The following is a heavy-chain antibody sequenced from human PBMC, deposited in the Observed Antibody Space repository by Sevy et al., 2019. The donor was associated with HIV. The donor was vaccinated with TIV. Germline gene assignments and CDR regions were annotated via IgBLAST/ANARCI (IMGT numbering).Heavy chain of an antibody. CDR2: IYYSRST. Sequence: SETLSLTCTVSGGSISSYYWSWIRQPPGKGLEWIGYIYYSRSTNYNPSLKSRVTISVDTSKNQFSLKLSSVTAADTAVYYCAREAIYCSGGSCYSGFDYWGQGTLVTVSS. V-gene: IGHV4-59*01. CDR1: GGSISSYY. J-gene: IGHJ4*02. CDR3: AREAIYCSGGSCYSGFDY. D-gene: IGHD2-15*01.